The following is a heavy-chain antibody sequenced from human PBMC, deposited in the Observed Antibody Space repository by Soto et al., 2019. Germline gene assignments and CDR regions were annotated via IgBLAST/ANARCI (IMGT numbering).Heavy chain of an antibody. V-gene: IGHV3-33*08. Sequence: QVQLVESGGGVVQPGKSLRLSCAASGFVFSSSGMHWVRQAPGKGLEWVAVIIYDGSKKEYSDSVKGRFTVSRDNFKDTVYLEMNSLRVEDTAIYYCARDQGVVIIKDHWGQGTLVTVSS. J-gene: IGHJ4*02. CDR3: ARDQGVVIIKDH. D-gene: IGHD2-8*01. CDR1: GFVFSSSG. CDR2: IIYDGSKK.